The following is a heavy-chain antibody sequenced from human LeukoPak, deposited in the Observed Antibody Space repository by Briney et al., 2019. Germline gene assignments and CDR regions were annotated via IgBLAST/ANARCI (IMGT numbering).Heavy chain of an antibody. D-gene: IGHD4-4*01. CDR3: AGEDGPDSNFYYYYYGMDV. Sequence: GGSLRLSCAASGFTFSSYWMHWVRQAPGKGLVWVSRINSDGSSTSYADSVKGRFTISRDNAKNTLYLQMNSLRAEDTAVYYCAGEDGPDSNFYYYYYGMDVWGQGTTVTVSS. CDR1: GFTFSSYW. CDR2: INSDGSST. J-gene: IGHJ6*02. V-gene: IGHV3-74*01.